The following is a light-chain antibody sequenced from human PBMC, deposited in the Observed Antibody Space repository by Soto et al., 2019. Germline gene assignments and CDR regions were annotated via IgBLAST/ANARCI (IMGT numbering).Light chain of an antibody. Sequence: SYELTQPPSVSVSPGQTASITCSGDKLGDKYACWYQQKPGQSPVLVIYQDNMRPSGIPERFSGSNSGNTATLTISGTQAMDDADYYCQAWDSSVVFGGGTKVTVL. CDR2: QDN. CDR1: KLGDKY. J-gene: IGLJ2*01. CDR3: QAWDSSVV. V-gene: IGLV3-1*01.